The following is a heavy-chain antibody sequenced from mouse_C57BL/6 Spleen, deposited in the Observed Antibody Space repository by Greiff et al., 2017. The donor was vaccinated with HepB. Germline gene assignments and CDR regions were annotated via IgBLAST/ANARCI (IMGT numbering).Heavy chain of an antibody. D-gene: IGHD1-1*01. CDR2: IDPSDSYT. Sequence: QVQLQQPGAELVKPGASVKLSCKASGYTFTSYWMQWVKQRPGQGLEWIGEIDPSDSYTNYNQKFKGKATLTVDTSSSTAYMQLSSLTSEDSAVYYCARLGVITTVVATDYWGQGTTLTVSS. CDR3: ARLGVITTVVATDY. J-gene: IGHJ2*01. V-gene: IGHV1-50*01. CDR1: GYTFTSYW.